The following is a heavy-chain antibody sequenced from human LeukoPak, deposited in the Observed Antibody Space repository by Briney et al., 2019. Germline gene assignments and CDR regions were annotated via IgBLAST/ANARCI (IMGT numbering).Heavy chain of an antibody. Sequence: SETLSLTCIVSAGSISSSSYYWGWIRQPPGKGLEWIGSIYYSGSTYYNPSLKSRVTISVDTSKNQFSLKLSSVTAADTAVYYCARQTLLWFGELLSPPDYWGQGTLVTVSS. CDR3: ARQTLLWFGELLSPPDY. CDR1: AGSISSSSYY. J-gene: IGHJ4*02. CDR2: IYYSGST. D-gene: IGHD3-10*01. V-gene: IGHV4-39*01.